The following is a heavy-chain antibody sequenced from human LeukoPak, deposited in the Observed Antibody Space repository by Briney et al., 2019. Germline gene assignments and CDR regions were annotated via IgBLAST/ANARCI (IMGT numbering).Heavy chain of an antibody. CDR2: IWYDGSNE. CDR1: GFTFSSYG. J-gene: IGHJ3*02. CDR3: ARAEVPAAIKSGAFDI. V-gene: IGHV3-33*01. Sequence: GGSLRLSCAASGFTFSSYGMHWVRQAPGKGLEWVAVIWYDGSNEYYADSVKGRFTISRDNSKNTLYLQMNSLRVEDTAVYYCARAEVPAAIKSGAFDIWGQGTMVTVSS. D-gene: IGHD2-2*01.